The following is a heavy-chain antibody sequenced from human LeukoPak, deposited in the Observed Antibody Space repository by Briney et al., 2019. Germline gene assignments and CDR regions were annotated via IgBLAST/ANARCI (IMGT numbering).Heavy chain of an antibody. J-gene: IGHJ4*02. V-gene: IGHV3-30*18. CDR2: LSYDGTDK. CDR1: GFTFSSYG. CDR3: AKDTGWRGSFRYYFDY. Sequence: GRSLRLSCAASGFTFSSYGMHWVRQAPGKGLEWVAFLSYDGTDKYYADSVEGRFTISRDNSKNTLYLQRNSLRAEDTAVYYCAKDTGWRGSFRYYFDYWGQGTLVTVSS. D-gene: IGHD1-26*01.